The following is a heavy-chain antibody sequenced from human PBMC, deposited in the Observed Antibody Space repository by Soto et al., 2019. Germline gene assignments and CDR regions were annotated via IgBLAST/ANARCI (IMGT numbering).Heavy chain of an antibody. J-gene: IGHJ4*02. Sequence: PSETLSLTCDVDGGSFSGYYWSWIRQPPGKGLEWIGEINHFGSSNYNPSLKSRITISVDTSKTQFSLKLSSVTAADTAMYYCARGLRKELWLNYFDYWGQGTLVTVSS. V-gene: IGHV4-34*01. D-gene: IGHD5-18*01. CDR2: INHFGSS. CDR3: ARGLRKELWLNYFDY. CDR1: GGSFSGYY.